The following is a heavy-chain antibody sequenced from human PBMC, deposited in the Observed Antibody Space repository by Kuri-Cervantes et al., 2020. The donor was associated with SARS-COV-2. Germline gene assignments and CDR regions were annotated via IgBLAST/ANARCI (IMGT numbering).Heavy chain of an antibody. Sequence: SETLSLTCTVSGGSISSSSYYWGWIRQPPGKGLEWIGNIYYSGSTYYNPSLKSRVTISVDTSKNQFSLKLSSVTAADTAVYYCARRLYYYDSSGSRGNFDYWGQGTLVTVSS. CDR3: ARRLYYYDSSGSRGNFDY. D-gene: IGHD3-22*01. J-gene: IGHJ4*02. V-gene: IGHV4-39*01. CDR2: IYYSGST. CDR1: GGSISSSSYY.